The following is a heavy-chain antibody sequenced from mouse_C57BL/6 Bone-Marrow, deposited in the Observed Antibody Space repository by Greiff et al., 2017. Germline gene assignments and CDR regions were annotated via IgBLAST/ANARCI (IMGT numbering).Heavy chain of an antibody. CDR3: ARWNYDYTWFAY. D-gene: IGHD2-4*01. V-gene: IGHV1-82*01. CDR1: GYAFSSSW. Sequence: VKLVESGPELVKPGASVKISCKASGYAFSSSWMNWVKQRPGKGLEWIGRIYPGDGDTNYNGKFKGKATLTADKSSSTAYMQLSSLTSEDSAVYFCARWNYDYTWFAYWGQGTLVTVSA. J-gene: IGHJ3*01. CDR2: IYPGDGDT.